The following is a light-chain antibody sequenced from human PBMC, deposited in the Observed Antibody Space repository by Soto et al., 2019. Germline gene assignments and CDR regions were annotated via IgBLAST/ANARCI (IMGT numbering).Light chain of an antibody. CDR1: QSVSSSY. V-gene: IGKV3-20*01. CDR2: GAS. Sequence: DIVLTQSPGTLSLSPGERATLSCMASQSVSSSYLAWYQQKPGQAPRLLIYGASSRATGIPDRFSGSGSGTDFTLTISRLEPEDFAVYYCQQYGSSLITFGQGTRLEI. J-gene: IGKJ5*01. CDR3: QQYGSSLIT.